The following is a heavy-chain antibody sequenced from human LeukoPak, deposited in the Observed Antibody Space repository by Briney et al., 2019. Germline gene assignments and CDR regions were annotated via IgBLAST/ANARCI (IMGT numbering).Heavy chain of an antibody. V-gene: IGHV1-69*04. Sequence: ASVKVSCKASGGTFSSYAISWVRQAPAQGLEWMGRIIPILGIANYAQKFQGRVTITADKSTSTAYMELSSLRSEDTAVYYCARDRSAYYDSSGYNLDYWGQGTLVTVSS. J-gene: IGHJ4*02. CDR2: IIPILGIA. CDR3: ARDRSAYYDSSGYNLDY. D-gene: IGHD3-22*01. CDR1: GGTFSSYA.